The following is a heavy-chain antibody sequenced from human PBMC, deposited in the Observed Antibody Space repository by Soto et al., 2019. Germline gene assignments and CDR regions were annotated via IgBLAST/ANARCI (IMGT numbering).Heavy chain of an antibody. J-gene: IGHJ6*02. Sequence: VGSLRLSCAASGFTFSSYEMNWVRQAPGKGLEWVSYISSSGSTIYYADSVKGRFTISRDNAKNSLYLQMNSLRAEDTAVYYRARDGVVAARPYYGMDVWGQGTTVTVS. V-gene: IGHV3-48*03. CDR3: ARDGVVAARPYYGMDV. CDR1: GFTFSSYE. D-gene: IGHD6-6*01. CDR2: ISSSGSTI.